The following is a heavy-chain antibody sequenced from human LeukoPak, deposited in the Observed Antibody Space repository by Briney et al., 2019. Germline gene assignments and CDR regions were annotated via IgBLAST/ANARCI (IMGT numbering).Heavy chain of an antibody. CDR2: IWHDGSNK. Sequence: TGGSLRLSCAASGFTFSTYVIHWVRQAPGKGLEWVALIWHDGSNKYYGDSVKDRFTISRDNSKNTLYLQMDSLRAEDTAVYYCARDGEYGMDVWGQGTTVTVSS. CDR1: GFTFSTYV. D-gene: IGHD7-27*01. J-gene: IGHJ6*02. CDR3: ARDGEYGMDV. V-gene: IGHV3-33*01.